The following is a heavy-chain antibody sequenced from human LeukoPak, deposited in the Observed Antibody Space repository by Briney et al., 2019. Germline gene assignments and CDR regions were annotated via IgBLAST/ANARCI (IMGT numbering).Heavy chain of an antibody. CDR3: ARGPGYCSSTSCYDFFLGWFDP. CDR1: GGSFSGYY. D-gene: IGHD2-2*01. J-gene: IGHJ5*02. V-gene: IGHV4-34*01. Sequence: SETLSLTCAVYGGSFSGYYCSWIRQPPGKGLEWIGEINHSGSTNYNPSLKSRVTISVDTSKNQFSLKLSSVTAADTAVYYCARGPGYCSSTSCYDFFLGWFDPWGQGTLVTVSS. CDR2: INHSGST.